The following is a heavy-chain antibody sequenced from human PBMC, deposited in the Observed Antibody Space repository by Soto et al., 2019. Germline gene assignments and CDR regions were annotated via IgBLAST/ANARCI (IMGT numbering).Heavy chain of an antibody. V-gene: IGHV1-24*01. CDR1: GYTLTELS. CDR2: FDPEDGET. D-gene: IGHD6-13*01. CDR3: ATAATHENSSSWYWYYNYGMDV. Sequence: ASVKDSCKVSGYTLTELSMHWVRQAPGKGLEWMGGFDPEDGETIYAQKFQGRVTMTEDTSTDTAYMELSSLRSEDTAVYYCATAATHENSSSWYWYYNYGMDVWGQGTTVTVSS. J-gene: IGHJ6*02.